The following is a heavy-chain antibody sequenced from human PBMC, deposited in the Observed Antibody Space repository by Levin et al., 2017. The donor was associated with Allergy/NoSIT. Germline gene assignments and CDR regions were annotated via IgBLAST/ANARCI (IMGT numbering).Heavy chain of an antibody. CDR1: GFTFSNYD. D-gene: IGHD7-27*01. CDR2: IGTAGDT. V-gene: IGHV3-13*04. CDR3: ARAFEEDWGFDY. Sequence: PGGSLRLSCAASGFTFSNYDMHWVRQVTGKGLEWVSAIGTAGDTNYPSSVKGRFTISREDAKNSLYLQMNSLRVGDTAVYYCARAFEEDWGFDYWGQGTLVTVSS. J-gene: IGHJ4*02.